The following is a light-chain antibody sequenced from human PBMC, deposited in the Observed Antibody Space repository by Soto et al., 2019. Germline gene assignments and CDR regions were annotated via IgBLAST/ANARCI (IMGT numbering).Light chain of an antibody. J-gene: IGKJ2*01. Sequence: EIVMTQSPATLSVSPVERASLSCRASQSVGSNLAWYQQTAGQAPRLLIYGASTRATGIPARFSGSVSGTDFTLTISSLQSEDFAVYSCQQYTNWPYTFGQGTKLEMK. CDR1: QSVGSN. CDR3: QQYTNWPYT. CDR2: GAS. V-gene: IGKV3-15*01.